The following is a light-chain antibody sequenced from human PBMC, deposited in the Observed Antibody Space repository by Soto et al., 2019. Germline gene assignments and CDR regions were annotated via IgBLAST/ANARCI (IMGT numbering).Light chain of an antibody. CDR3: QSYDSSLSAWKV. V-gene: IGLV1-40*03. CDR2: ANI. Sequence: NWYQLLPGTAPKLLIYANINRPSGVPDRFSGSKSGASAFLVITGLQAEDEADYYCQSYDSSLSAWKVFGGGTKLTVL. J-gene: IGLJ3*02.